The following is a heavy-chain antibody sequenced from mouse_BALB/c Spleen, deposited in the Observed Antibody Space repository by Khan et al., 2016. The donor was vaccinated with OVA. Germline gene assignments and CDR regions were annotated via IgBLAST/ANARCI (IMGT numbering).Heavy chain of an antibody. J-gene: IGHJ3*01. CDR1: GDSITTGS. D-gene: IGHD2-14*01. Sequence: EVQLQESRPSLPQPYQTRSLPCSVTGDSITTGSRNWIRKFPGNKLEYMGYIIYTVYTYSNPSLTRRIPITRHPSDTQYYLQLNSGPDEDTATDCCAGATYRYAFVYWGRGTLVTVSA. CDR3: AGATYRYAFVY. CDR2: IIYTVYT. V-gene: IGHV3-8*02.